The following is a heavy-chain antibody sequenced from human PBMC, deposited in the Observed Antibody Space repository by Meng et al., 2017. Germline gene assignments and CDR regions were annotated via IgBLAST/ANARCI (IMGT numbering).Heavy chain of an antibody. CDR1: GFTFSNAW. Sequence: GESLKISFAASGFTFSNAWMSWVRQAPGKGLEWVGRIKSKTDGGTTDYAAPVKGRFTISRDDSKNTLYLQMNSLKTEDTAVYYCTTEIIVVATIFPHTDYWGQGTLVTVSS. D-gene: IGHD5-12*01. V-gene: IGHV3-15*01. CDR2: IKSKTDGGTT. CDR3: TTEIIVVATIFPHTDY. J-gene: IGHJ4*02.